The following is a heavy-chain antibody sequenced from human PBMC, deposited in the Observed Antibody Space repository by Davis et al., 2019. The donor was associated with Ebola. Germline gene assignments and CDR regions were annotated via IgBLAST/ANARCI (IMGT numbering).Heavy chain of an antibody. CDR2: VSSGGST. V-gene: IGHV3-53*01. J-gene: IGHJ6*04. CDR3: ASRTFYDFWSAYSGTYSHLDV. CDR1: GIAISSTY. D-gene: IGHD3-3*01. Sequence: GGSLRLSCTASGIAISSTYMTWVRHAPGTGLEWVSVVSSGGSTHYADSVKGRFTMSRDKSKNTVFVQMNSLRDEDTAVYYCASRTFYDFWSAYSGTYSHLDVWGRGTTVIVSS.